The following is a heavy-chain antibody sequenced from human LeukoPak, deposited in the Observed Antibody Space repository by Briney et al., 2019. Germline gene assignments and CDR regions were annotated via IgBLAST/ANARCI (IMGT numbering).Heavy chain of an antibody. V-gene: IGHV3-53*01. Sequence: PGGSLRLSCAASGFTFSSHWMSWVRQAPGKGLEWVSVIYSGGSTYYADSVKGRFTISRDNSKNTLYLQMNSLRAEDTAVYYCAVMITFETGAFDIWGQGTMVTVSS. D-gene: IGHD3-16*01. CDR2: IYSGGST. J-gene: IGHJ3*02. CDR3: AVMITFETGAFDI. CDR1: GFTFSSHW.